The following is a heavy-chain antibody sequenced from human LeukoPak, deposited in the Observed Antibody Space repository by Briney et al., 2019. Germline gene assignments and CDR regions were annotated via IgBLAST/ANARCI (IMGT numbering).Heavy chain of an antibody. Sequence: RASVKASCKASGYTFSSYAMHWVRQAPGQRLEWMGWINAGNGNTKYSQKFQDRITFTSDTSASTAYMELSSLRSEDTAVYYCAIHCSGGSCSRSYYFDYRGQGTLVTVSS. D-gene: IGHD2-15*01. CDR3: AIHCSGGSCSRSYYFDY. CDR1: GYTFSSYA. J-gene: IGHJ4*02. V-gene: IGHV1-3*01. CDR2: INAGNGNT.